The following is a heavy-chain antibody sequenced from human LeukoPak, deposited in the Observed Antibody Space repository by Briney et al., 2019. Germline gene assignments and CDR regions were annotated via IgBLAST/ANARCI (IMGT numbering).Heavy chain of an antibody. J-gene: IGHJ4*02. CDR1: GGSISSGDYY. D-gene: IGHD1-26*01. CDR2: IYYSGST. CDR3: AREEARGGSPRFDY. Sequence: KPSETLSLTCTVSGGSISSGDYYWSWIRQPPGKGLEWIGYIYYSGSTYYNPSLKCRVTISVDTSKNQFSLKLSSVTAADTAVYYCAREEARGGSPRFDYWGQGTLVTVSS. V-gene: IGHV4-30-4*01.